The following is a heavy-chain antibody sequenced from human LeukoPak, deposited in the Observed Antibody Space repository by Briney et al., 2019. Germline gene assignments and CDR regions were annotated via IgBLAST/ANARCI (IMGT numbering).Heavy chain of an antibody. D-gene: IGHD2-2*01. J-gene: IGHJ6*03. CDR3: ARDLYCSSTSCSLVTYMDV. CDR1: GGSIGRTSW. V-gene: IGHV4-4*02. Sequence: PSGTLSPTCAISGGSIGRTSWWSWVRQSPGKGLEWIGEIFHTGTTNYNPSLKSRVTMSVDTSKNQFSLKLSSVTAADTAVYYCARDLYCSSTSCSLVTYMDVWGKGTTVTVSS. CDR2: IFHTGTT.